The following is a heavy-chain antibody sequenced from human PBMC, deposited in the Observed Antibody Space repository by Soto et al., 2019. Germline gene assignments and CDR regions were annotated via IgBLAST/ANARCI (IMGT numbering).Heavy chain of an antibody. J-gene: IGHJ4*02. CDR1: GCSVSTYY. D-gene: IGHD3-3*01. CDR3: ARDGVGPFDH. CDR2: TSYSGNT. V-gene: IGHV4-59*02. Sequence: PSETLSLTCTISGCSVSTYYWSLIRQPPGKELEWIGLTSYSGNTNYNPSLKSRVAMAVDTSKNQFSLTLSSVTAADTAVYYCARDGVGPFDHWGQGTLVTVSS.